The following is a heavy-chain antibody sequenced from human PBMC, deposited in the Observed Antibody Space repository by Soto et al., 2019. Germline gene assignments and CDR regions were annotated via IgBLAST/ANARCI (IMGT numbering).Heavy chain of an antibody. V-gene: IGHV4-4*07. J-gene: IGHJ5*02. D-gene: IGHD6-19*01. Sequence: PSETLSLTCTVSGGSISDHYWNWIRQPAGKGLEWIGRFYPSGGTNYNPSLKSRVTMSVDTSKNQFSLRPTSLTAADTAIYYCATQYSNGWFVQWGQGTLVTVSS. CDR3: ATQYSNGWFVQ. CDR2: FYPSGGT. CDR1: GGSISDHY.